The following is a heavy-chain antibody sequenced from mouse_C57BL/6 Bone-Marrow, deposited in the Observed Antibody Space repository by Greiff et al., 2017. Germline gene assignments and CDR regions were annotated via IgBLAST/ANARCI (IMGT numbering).Heavy chain of an antibody. CDR3: AGVHYYGSSYKYFDY. V-gene: IGHV1-55*01. Sequence: QVQLQQPGAELVKPGASVKMSCKASGYTFTSYWITWVKQRPGQGLEWIGDIYPGSGSTNYNEKFKSKATLTVDTSSSTAYMQLSSLTSEDSAVXYCAGVHYYGSSYKYFDYWGQGTTLTVSS. CDR2: IYPGSGST. D-gene: IGHD1-1*01. CDR1: GYTFTSYW. J-gene: IGHJ2*01.